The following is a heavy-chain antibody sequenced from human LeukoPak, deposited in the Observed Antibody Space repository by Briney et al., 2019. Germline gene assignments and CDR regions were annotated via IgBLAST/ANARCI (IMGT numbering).Heavy chain of an antibody. J-gene: IGHJ3*02. CDR3: AKASLGGKGTFDI. CDR2: MSWKCGSR. Sequence: GGSLRLSCAASGFPFDDYAMHWVRQAPEKGLEWVSGMSWKCGSRGYAVCVKGRFTISRENAKNSLYLQMNSLRAEDTALYYCAKASLGGKGTFDIWGQGTMVTVS. CDR1: GFPFDDYA. V-gene: IGHV3-9*01. D-gene: IGHD3-16*01.